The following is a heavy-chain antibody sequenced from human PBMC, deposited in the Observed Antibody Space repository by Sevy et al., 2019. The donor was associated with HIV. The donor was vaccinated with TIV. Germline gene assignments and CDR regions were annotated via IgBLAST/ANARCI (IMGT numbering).Heavy chain of an antibody. CDR2: INEGGSAT. CDR3: ARDLRGPRDY. V-gene: IGHV3-74*01. CDR1: KFIFSDYW. J-gene: IGHJ4*02. Sequence: GGSLRLSCAASKFIFSDYWMHWVRQAPGKGLVWVSNINEGGSATNYADSVKGRFTISRDNAKNTLYLQMNNLRADDSALEYCARDLRGPRDYWGQGTLVTVSS.